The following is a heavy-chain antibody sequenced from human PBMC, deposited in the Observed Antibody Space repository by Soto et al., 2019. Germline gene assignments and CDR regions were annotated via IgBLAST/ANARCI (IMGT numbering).Heavy chain of an antibody. CDR3: ASEAGYYDFWSGPEGWFDP. CDR1: GDSVSSNSAA. J-gene: IGHJ5*02. D-gene: IGHD3-3*01. Sequence: SQTLSLTCAISGDSVSSNSAAWNWIRQSPSRGLEWLGRTYYRSKWYNDYAVSVKSRITINPDTSKNQFSLQLNSVTPEETAVYYRASEAGYYDFWSGPEGWFDPWGQGTLVTVSS. V-gene: IGHV6-1*01. CDR2: TYYRSKWYN.